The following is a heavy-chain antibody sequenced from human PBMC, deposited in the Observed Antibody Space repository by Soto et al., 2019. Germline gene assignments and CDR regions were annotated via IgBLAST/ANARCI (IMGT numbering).Heavy chain of an antibody. V-gene: IGHV4-31*02. CDR2: IHHSGSI. D-gene: IGHD3-10*01. Sequence: WTWIRQHPGKGLEWIGNIHHSGSIFYNPSLKSRVSISVDTSKNQFSLKLSSVTAADTAVYFCVRGVLSWGQGTLVTVSS. J-gene: IGHJ1*01. CDR3: VRGVLS.